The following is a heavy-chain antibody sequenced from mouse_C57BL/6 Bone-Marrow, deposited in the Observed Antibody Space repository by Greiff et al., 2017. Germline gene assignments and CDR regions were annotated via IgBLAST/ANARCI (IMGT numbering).Heavy chain of an antibody. CDR3: ARGYGYDRDYAMDY. CDR1: GYTFTTYP. Sequence: QVQLKESGAELVKPGASVKMSCKASGYTFTTYPIEWMKQNHGKSLEWIGNFHPYNDDTKYNEKFKGKATLTVEKSSSTVYLELSRLTSDDSAVYYCARGYGYDRDYAMDYWGQGTSVTVSS. D-gene: IGHD2-2*01. CDR2: FHPYNDDT. V-gene: IGHV1-47*01. J-gene: IGHJ4*01.